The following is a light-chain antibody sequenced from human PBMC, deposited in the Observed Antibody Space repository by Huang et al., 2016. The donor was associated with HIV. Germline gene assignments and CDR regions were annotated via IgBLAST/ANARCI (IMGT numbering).Light chain of an antibody. V-gene: IGKV4-1*01. CDR2: CAS. J-gene: IGKJ4*01. CDR1: QSVLYSSNNKNY. CDR3: QQYYSTPLT. Sequence: DIVMTQSPDSLAVSLGEKATINCKSSQSVLYSSNNKNYLAWYQRKPGQPPKLLIYCASTREYGVPDQFSGSGSGTDFTLTISSLQAEDVAVYYCQQYYSTPLTFGGGTKVEIK.